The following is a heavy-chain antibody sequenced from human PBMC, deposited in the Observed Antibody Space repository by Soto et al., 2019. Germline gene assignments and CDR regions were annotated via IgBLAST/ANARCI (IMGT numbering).Heavy chain of an antibody. CDR3: ASREPMIVVANQGYYYYGMDV. D-gene: IGHD3-22*01. CDR1: GYSFTSYW. CDR2: IDPSDSYT. Sequence: PGESLKISCKGSGYSFTSYWISWVRQMPGKGLEWMGRIDPSDSYTNYSPSFQGHVTISADKSISTAYLQWSSLKASDTAMYYCASREPMIVVANQGYYYYGMDVWGQGTTVTVSS. V-gene: IGHV5-10-1*01. J-gene: IGHJ6*02.